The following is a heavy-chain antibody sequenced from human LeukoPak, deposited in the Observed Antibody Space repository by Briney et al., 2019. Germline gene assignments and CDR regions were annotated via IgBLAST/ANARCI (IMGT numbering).Heavy chain of an antibody. Sequence: PGGSLRLSCAASGFTFSSYSLNWVRQAPGKGLEWVSSISSSSIYIYYADSVKGRFTISRDNAKNSLYLQMNSLRAEDTAVYYCARDFAVTQPHDYWGQGTLVTVSS. CDR1: GFTFSSYS. J-gene: IGHJ4*02. CDR3: ARDFAVTQPHDY. D-gene: IGHD2-21*02. CDR2: ISSSSIYI. V-gene: IGHV3-21*01.